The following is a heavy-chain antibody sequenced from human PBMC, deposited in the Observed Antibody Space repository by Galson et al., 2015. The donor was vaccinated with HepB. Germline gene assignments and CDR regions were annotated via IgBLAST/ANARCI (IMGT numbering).Heavy chain of an antibody. CDR3: AKDTWEAPKSGWYRRGFDS. J-gene: IGHJ5*01. V-gene: IGHV3-23*01. CDR2: ISGSGDNT. CDR1: GFTFSSYA. Sequence: SLRLSCAASGFTFSSYAINWVRQAPGKGLEWVSAISGSGDNTYYADSVKGRVAISRDNSRNTVFLQMNILRAEDTAVYYCAKDTWEAPKSGWYRRGFDSWGQGTLVTVSS. D-gene: IGHD6-19*01.